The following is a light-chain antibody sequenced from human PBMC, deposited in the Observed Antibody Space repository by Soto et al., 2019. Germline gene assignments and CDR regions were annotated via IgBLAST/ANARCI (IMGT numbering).Light chain of an antibody. Sequence: DIVMTQSPDSLAVSLGEMATINCKSSQRLLHLAWYQQKPGQPPKLLLYWASTRESGVPDRFSGSGSGTDFTLTISSLQAEDVAVYYCQKYYKTPVTFGQGTKVEIK. CDR3: QKYYKTPVT. J-gene: IGKJ1*01. CDR1: QRLLH. CDR2: WAS. V-gene: IGKV4-1*01.